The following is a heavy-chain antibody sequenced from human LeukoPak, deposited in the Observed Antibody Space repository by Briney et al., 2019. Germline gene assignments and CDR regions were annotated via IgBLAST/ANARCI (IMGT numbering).Heavy chain of an antibody. D-gene: IGHD5-12*01. Sequence: GASVKVSCKASGYTFTSYGISWVRQAPGQGLEWMGWISAYNGNTNYAQKLQGRVTMTTDTSTSTAYMELRSLRSDDTAVYYCARDMEVATIPWFDPWGQGTLVTVSS. CDR2: ISAYNGNT. V-gene: IGHV1-18*01. CDR1: GYTFTSYG. CDR3: ARDMEVATIPWFDP. J-gene: IGHJ5*02.